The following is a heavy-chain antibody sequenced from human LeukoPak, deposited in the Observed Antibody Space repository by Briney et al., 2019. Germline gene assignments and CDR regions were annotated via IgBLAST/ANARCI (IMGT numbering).Heavy chain of an antibody. J-gene: IGHJ4*02. CDR3: ARGGRGLQGVPFGY. Sequence: SETLSLTCAVYGGSFSGYYWSWIRQPPGKELEWIGEINHSGSTNYNPSLKSRVTISVDTSKNQFSLKLSSVTAADTAVYYCARGGRGLQGVPFGYWGQGTLVTVSS. CDR2: INHSGST. D-gene: IGHD5-24*01. CDR1: GGSFSGYY. V-gene: IGHV4-34*01.